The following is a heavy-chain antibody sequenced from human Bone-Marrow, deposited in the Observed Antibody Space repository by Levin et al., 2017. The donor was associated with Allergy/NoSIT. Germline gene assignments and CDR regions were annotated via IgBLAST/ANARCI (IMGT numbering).Heavy chain of an antibody. D-gene: IGHD3-22*01. V-gene: IGHV3-15*01. CDR2: IKSKTDGGTT. J-gene: IGHJ4*02. CDR3: TTELYYYDSSGYSDY. Sequence: GGSLRLSCAASGFTFSNAWMSWVRQAPGKGLEWVGRIKSKTDGGTTDYAAPVKGRFTISRDDSKNTLYLQMNSLKTEDTAVYYCTTELYYYDSSGYSDYWGQGTLVTVSS. CDR1: GFTFSNAW.